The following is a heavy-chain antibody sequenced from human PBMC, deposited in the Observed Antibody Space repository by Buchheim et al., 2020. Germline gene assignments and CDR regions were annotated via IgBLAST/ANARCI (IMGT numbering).Heavy chain of an antibody. CDR1: GFTFSSYG. V-gene: IGHV3-33*01. CDR2: IWYDGSNK. J-gene: IGHJ2*01. CDR3: ARDHGSGYPSYFDL. D-gene: IGHD3-22*01. Sequence: QVQLVESGGGVVQPGRSLRLSCAASGFTFSSYGMHWVRQAPGKGLEWVAVIWYDGSNKYYADSVKGRFTISRDNSKNTLYLQMNSLRAEDTAVYYCARDHGSGYPSYFDLWGRGTL.